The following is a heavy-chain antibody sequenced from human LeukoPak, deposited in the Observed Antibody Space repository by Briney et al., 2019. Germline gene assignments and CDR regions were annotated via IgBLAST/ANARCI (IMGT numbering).Heavy chain of an antibody. CDR2: IYYSGST. CDR1: GGSISSSSYY. D-gene: IGHD5-12*01. J-gene: IGHJ6*02. CDR3: ARDHGVVATIALDYYYYYGMDV. V-gene: IGHV4-39*07. Sequence: SETLSLTCTVSGGSISSSSYYWGWIRQPPGKGLEWIGSIYYSGSTYYNPSLKSRVTISVDTSKNQFSLKLSSVTAADTAVYYCARDHGVVATIALDYYYYYGMDVWGQGTTVTVSS.